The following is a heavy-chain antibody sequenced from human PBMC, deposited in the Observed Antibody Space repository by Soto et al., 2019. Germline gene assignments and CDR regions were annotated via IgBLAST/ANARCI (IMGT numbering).Heavy chain of an antibody. D-gene: IGHD4-17*01. CDR2: ISGSGDGT. CDR3: AKGPTTVTTRWFDP. Sequence: EVQLLESGGGLVQPGGSLRLSCAASGFTFSSYAMSWVRQAPGKGLEWVSVISGSGDGTYYADSVKGGFTISRDNSKNTLYLQINSLRAEDTAVYFCAKGPTTVTTRWFDPWGQGTLVTVSS. CDR1: GFTFSSYA. J-gene: IGHJ5*02. V-gene: IGHV3-23*01.